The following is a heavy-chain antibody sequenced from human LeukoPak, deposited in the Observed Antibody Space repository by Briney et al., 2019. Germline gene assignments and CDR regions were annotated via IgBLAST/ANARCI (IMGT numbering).Heavy chain of an antibody. CDR2: VYISGDT. CDR1: GGSVTTSY. Sequence: PSETLSLTCTVSGGSVTTSYWSWIRQSAGEGLEWIGRVYISGDTKYNPSLKGRVIMSLDASKNQFSLSLRSVTAADTAVYYCARLIAEVGGGTNYFDTWGQGTLVTVSS. D-gene: IGHD2-21*01. J-gene: IGHJ4*02. CDR3: ARLIAEVGGGTNYFDT. V-gene: IGHV4-4*07.